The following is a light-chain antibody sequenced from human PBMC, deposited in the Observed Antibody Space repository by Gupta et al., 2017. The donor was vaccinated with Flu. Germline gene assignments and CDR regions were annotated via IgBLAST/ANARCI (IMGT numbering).Light chain of an antibody. CDR2: ENE. V-gene: IGLV6-57*01. CDR3: QSYESSDNYV. CDR1: SGSFATNY. J-gene: IGLJ1*01. Sequence: KFSLSPPHSVSGSPGPTVDISCTRSSGSFATNYVQWFQQRPGSSPTPFIYENEKRPSGVPARLFGAIDGSSTSASLTISGGKKEDEADYYCQSYESSDNYVFGAGTKLTVL.